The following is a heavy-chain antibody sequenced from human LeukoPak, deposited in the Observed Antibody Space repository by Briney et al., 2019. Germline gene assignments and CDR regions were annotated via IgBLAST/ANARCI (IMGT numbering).Heavy chain of an antibody. Sequence: GGSLRLSCVASGFSFSNYWMTWVRQAPGKGLEWVANIKEDGGEKYYVDSVKGRFTISRDNTKNSLYLQMNSLRVEDTAVYYCARGSDDSDALDYMDVWGKGITVTVSS. V-gene: IGHV3-7*01. CDR3: ARGSDDSDALDYMDV. D-gene: IGHD5-18*01. J-gene: IGHJ6*03. CDR1: GFSFSNYW. CDR2: IKEDGGEK.